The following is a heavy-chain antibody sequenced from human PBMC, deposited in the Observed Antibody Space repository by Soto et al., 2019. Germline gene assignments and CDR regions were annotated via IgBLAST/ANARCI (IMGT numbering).Heavy chain of an antibody. CDR2: ISYDGSNK. D-gene: IGHD3-3*01. V-gene: IGHV3-30-3*01. J-gene: IGHJ6*02. CDR1: GFTFSSYA. Sequence: GGSLRLSCAASGFTFSSYAMHWVRQAPGKGLEWVAVISYDGSNKYYADSVKGRFTISRDNSKNTLYLQMNSLRAEDTAVYYCARDYDIWSGPTYGMDVWGQGTTVTVSS. CDR3: ARDYDIWSGPTYGMDV.